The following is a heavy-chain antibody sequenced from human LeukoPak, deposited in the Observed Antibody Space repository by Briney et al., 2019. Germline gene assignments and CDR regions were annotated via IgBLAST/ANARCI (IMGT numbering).Heavy chain of an antibody. CDR1: GGTFSSYA. CDR2: IIPIFGTA. CDR3: ARPNTYYYDSSGYLDY. Sequence: SVKVSCKASGGTFSSYAISWVRQAPGQGLEWMGGIIPIFGTANYAQKFPCRVTITTDESPRTAYMELSSLRSEDTAVYYCARPNTYYYDSSGYLDYWGQGTLVTVSS. D-gene: IGHD3-22*01. V-gene: IGHV1-69*05. J-gene: IGHJ4*02.